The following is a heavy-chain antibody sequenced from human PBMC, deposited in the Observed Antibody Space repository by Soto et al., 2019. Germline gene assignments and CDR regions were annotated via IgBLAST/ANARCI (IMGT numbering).Heavy chain of an antibody. CDR3: ARDQRGAGFDI. CDR1: GGAISSYF. CDR2: ISYRGRT. J-gene: IGHJ3*02. V-gene: IGHV4-59*01. Sequence: SETLSLTCTVSGGAISSYFWNWIRQPPGKELEWIGYISYRGRTNYNPSLKSRVTISLDTSQNQFSLKLSSVTASDTAVYYCARDQRGAGFDIWGQGTTVTVS. D-gene: IGHD6-19*01.